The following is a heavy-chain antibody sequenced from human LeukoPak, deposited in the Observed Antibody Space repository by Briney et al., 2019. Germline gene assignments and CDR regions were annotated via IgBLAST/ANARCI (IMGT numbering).Heavy chain of an antibody. D-gene: IGHD1-14*01. Sequence: GGSLRLSCAASGFTFNNYAMSWVRQTPGKGLEWVSTTTGTTTATYHADSVKGRFTISRDNSHNTLYLQMNSLRAEDTAIYYCAKGGQPYYFDYWGKGTLVTVSS. CDR2: TTGTTTAT. CDR1: GFTFNNYA. CDR3: AKGGQPYYFDY. V-gene: IGHV3-23*01. J-gene: IGHJ4*02.